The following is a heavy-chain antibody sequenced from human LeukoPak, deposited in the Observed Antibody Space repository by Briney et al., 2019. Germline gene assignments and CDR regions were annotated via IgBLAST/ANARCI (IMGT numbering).Heavy chain of an antibody. J-gene: IGHJ4*02. CDR2: IFPSGGEI. CDR1: GFTFSSYG. Sequence: QPGGSLRLSCAASGFTFSSYGMHWVRQAPGKGLEWVSSIFPSGGEIHYADSVRGRFTISRDNSKSTLSLQMNSLRAEDTAIYYCATYRQVLLPFESWGQGTLVTVSS. D-gene: IGHD2-8*02. V-gene: IGHV3-23*01. CDR3: ATYRQVLLPFES.